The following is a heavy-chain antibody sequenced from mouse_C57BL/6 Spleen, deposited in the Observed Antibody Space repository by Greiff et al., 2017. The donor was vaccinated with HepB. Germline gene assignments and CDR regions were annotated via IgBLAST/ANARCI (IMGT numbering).Heavy chain of an antibody. Sequence: EVQLVESGGDLVKPGGSLKLSCAASGFTFSSYGMSWVRQTPDKRLEWVATISSGGSYTYYPDSVKGRFTISRDNAKNTLYLQMSSLKSEDTAMYYCARSEDYYGSGASWFAYWGQGTLVTVSA. CDR2: ISSGGSYT. CDR1: GFTFSSYG. J-gene: IGHJ3*01. V-gene: IGHV5-6*01. CDR3: ARSEDYYGSGASWFAY. D-gene: IGHD1-1*01.